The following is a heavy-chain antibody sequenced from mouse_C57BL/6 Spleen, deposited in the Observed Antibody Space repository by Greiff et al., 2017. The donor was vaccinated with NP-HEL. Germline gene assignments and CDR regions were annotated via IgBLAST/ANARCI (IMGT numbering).Heavy chain of an antibody. Sequence: EVKVVESEGGLVQPGSSMKLSCTASGFTFSDYYMAWVRQVPEKGLEWVANINYDGSSTYYLDSLKSRFIISRDNAKNILYLQMSSLKSEDTATYYCARGLLPFDYWGQGTTLTVSS. CDR2: INYDGSST. J-gene: IGHJ2*01. D-gene: IGHD2-10*01. CDR3: ARGLLPFDY. V-gene: IGHV5-16*01. CDR1: GFTFSDYY.